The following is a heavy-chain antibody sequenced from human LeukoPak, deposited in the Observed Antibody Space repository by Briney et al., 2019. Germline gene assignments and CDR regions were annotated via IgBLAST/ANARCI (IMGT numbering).Heavy chain of an antibody. Sequence: SVKVSCKASGVTFSSYAISWVRQAPAQGLEWMGGMIPIFGTTNYAQKFRGRVTITADESTSTAYMELSSLRSEDTAVYYCARDEYCSSTSCYHGFDPWGQGTLVTVSS. J-gene: IGHJ5*02. CDR3: ARDEYCSSTSCYHGFDP. CDR2: MIPIFGTT. V-gene: IGHV1-69*13. CDR1: GVTFSSYA. D-gene: IGHD2-2*01.